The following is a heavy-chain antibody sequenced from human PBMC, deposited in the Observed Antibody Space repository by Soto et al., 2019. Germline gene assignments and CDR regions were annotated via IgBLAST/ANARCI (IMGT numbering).Heavy chain of an antibody. Sequence: WSLRLSCVASGFTFSSYAMTWVRQAPGKGLEWVSAISGGDGSPSYADSVKGRFTISRDNSKNTLYLHMNSLRADDTAAYYCAKWNNYNYASLAFSGFDCWGQGTQVTVSS. CDR1: GFTFSSYA. D-gene: IGHD1-1*01. J-gene: IGHJ4*02. CDR2: ISGGDGSP. CDR3: AKWNNYNYASLAFSGFDC. V-gene: IGHV3-23*01.